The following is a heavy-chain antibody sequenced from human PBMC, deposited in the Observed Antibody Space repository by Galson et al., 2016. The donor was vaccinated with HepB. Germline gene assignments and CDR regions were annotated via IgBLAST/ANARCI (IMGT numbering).Heavy chain of an antibody. J-gene: IGHJ6*02. CDR1: GFTFNSYW. CDR3: ARRLDTQGRIGGWAWGMDV. Sequence: SLRLSCAASGFTFNSYWMSWVRQAPGKGLEWLANINQGGSDRKYVDSVMGRLTISRDNAKNSLYLQMNSMTTEDTAVYFCARRLDTQGRIGGWAWGMDVWGQGTTVTVSS. D-gene: IGHD3-10*01. V-gene: IGHV3-7*01. CDR2: INQGGSDR.